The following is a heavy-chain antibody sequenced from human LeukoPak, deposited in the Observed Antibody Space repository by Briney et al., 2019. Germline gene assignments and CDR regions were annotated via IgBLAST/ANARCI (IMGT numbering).Heavy chain of an antibody. CDR1: GGSISSYY. CDR2: IYYSGST. V-gene: IGHV4-59*08. J-gene: IGHJ5*02. Sequence: SETLPLTCTVSGGSISSYYWSWIRQPPGKGLEWIGYIYYSGSTNYNPSLKSRVTISVDTSKNQFSLKLSSVTAADTAVYYCARFNSADANWFDPWGQGTLVTVSS. CDR3: ARFNSADANWFDP. D-gene: IGHD4-23*01.